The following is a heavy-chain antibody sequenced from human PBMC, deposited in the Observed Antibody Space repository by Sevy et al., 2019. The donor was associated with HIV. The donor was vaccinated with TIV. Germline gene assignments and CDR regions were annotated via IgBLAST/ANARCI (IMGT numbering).Heavy chain of an antibody. J-gene: IGHJ5*02. Sequence: GESLKISCEASGFTFSSYGMTWVRRAPEKGLEWVSSISDSGGTTYYADSVKGRFTISRDNSKNTLYLQVNSLRAEDTATYYCAKGDWSGAGSYKWVDPWGQGTLVTVSS. CDR1: GFTFSSYG. CDR2: ISDSGGTT. V-gene: IGHV3-23*01. D-gene: IGHD3-3*01. CDR3: AKGDWSGAGSYKWVDP.